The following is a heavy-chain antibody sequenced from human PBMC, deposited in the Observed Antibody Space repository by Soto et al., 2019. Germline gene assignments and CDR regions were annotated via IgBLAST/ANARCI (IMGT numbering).Heavy chain of an antibody. V-gene: IGHV1-69*06. CDR1: GDTFSNSNSYT. CDR3: AALTTLQISGYGTRRYSGMDV. J-gene: IGHJ6*01. Sequence: QVQLVQSGAEVKKPGSSVRVSCKASGDTFSNSNSYTISWVRQGHGQGLEWMGGIIPLFNTPTYAQKFQARVTISADKTTNTTYMELTSLTSEDAAVYYCAALTTLQISGYGTRRYSGMDVWGQGTTVAVPS. CDR2: IIPLFNTP. D-gene: IGHD5-12*01.